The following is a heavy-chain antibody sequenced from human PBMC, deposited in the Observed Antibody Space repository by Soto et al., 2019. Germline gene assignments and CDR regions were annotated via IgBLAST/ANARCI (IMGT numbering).Heavy chain of an antibody. CDR3: ARDLGEDSSSSERYYFDY. J-gene: IGHJ4*02. CDR1: GYTFTGYY. CDR2: INPNSGGT. Sequence: ASVQVSCKASGYTFTGYYLHWVRQAPGQGLEWMGWINPNSGGTNYAQKFQGRVTMTRDTSISTAYMELSRRRSDDTAVYYCARDLGEDSSSSERYYFDYWGQGTLVTGSS. D-gene: IGHD6-6*01. V-gene: IGHV1-2*02.